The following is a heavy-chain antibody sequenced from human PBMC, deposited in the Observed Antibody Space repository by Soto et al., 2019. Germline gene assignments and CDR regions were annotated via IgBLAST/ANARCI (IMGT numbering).Heavy chain of an antibody. V-gene: IGHV1-69*06. Sequence: ASVKVSCKASGGTFSSYAISWVRQAPGQGLEWMGGIIPIFGTANYAQEFQGRVTITADKSTSTAYMELSSLRPEDAAVYYCARGSLDCGGDCNAFDIWGRGTMVTV. CDR3: ARGSLDCGGDCNAFDI. CDR2: IIPIFGTA. J-gene: IGHJ3*02. D-gene: IGHD2-21*01. CDR1: GGTFSSYA.